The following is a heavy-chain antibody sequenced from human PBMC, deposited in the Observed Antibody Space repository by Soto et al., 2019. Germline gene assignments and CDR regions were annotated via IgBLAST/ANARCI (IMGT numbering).Heavy chain of an antibody. CDR2: ISYDATSI. D-gene: IGHD2-21*02. J-gene: IGHJ4*02. Sequence: QVQLVESGGSVVQPGRSLRLSCATSGFTFSAYGMHWVRQAPGRGLEWVTFISYDATSIYYADSVKGRFTIFRDNSRNTLYLQMNSLRLEDTAVYYCATAFPVGTPLYVDYWGLGTLVTVSS. V-gene: IGHV3-30*03. CDR1: GFTFSAYG. CDR3: ATAFPVGTPLYVDY.